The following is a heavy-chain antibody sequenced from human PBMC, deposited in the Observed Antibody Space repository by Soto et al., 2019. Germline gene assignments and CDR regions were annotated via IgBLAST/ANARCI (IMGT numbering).Heavy chain of an antibody. CDR2: IWSDGTKK. CDR1: GFAFSNYG. D-gene: IGHD6-13*01. CDR3: ARDWWEEPAGKETVSQFDY. V-gene: IGHV3-33*01. J-gene: IGHJ4*02. Sequence: QVHLMESGGGVVQPGRSLTLSCTASGFAFSNYGIHWVRQAPGRGLEWVAVIWSDGTKKFYAGSVRGRFTISRDNSKNTIYLQMNSLRAEDTAVYYCARDWWEEPAGKETVSQFDYWGQGTLVTVSS.